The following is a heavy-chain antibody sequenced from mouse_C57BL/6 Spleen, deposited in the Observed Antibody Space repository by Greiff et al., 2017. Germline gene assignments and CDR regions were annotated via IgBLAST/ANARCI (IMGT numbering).Heavy chain of an antibody. Sequence: VQLKESGGGLVQPGGSLKLSCAASGFTFSDYYMYWVRQTPEKRLEWVAYISNGGGSPYYPDTVKGRFTISRDNAKNTLYLQMSRLKSEDTAMYYCARQGGQSGWFAYWGQGTLVTVSA. CDR3: ARQGGQSGWFAY. CDR1: GFTFSDYY. V-gene: IGHV5-12*01. CDR2: ISNGGGSP. J-gene: IGHJ3*01.